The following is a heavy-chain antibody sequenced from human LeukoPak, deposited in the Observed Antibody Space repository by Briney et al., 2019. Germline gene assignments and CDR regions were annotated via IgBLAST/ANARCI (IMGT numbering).Heavy chain of an antibody. CDR1: GGSISSYY. J-gene: IGHJ5*02. CDR2: IYTSGST. CDR3: ARDLVAPGNWFDP. Sequence: SETLSLTCTVSGGSISSYYWSWIRQPAGKGLEWTGRIYTSGSTNYNPSLKSRVTMSVDTSKNQFSLKLSAVAAADTAVYYCARDLVAPGNWFDPWGQGTLVTVSS. D-gene: IGHD5-12*01. V-gene: IGHV4-4*07.